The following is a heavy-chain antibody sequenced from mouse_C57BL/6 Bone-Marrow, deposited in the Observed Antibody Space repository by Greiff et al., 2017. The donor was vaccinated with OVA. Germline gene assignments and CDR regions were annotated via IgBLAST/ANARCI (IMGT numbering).Heavy chain of an antibody. CDR3: VRHAGSSLPWFTY. CDR2: IRSKSNNYAT. J-gene: IGHJ3*01. V-gene: IGHV10-1*01. CDR1: GFSFNTYA. D-gene: IGHD1-1*01. Sequence: DVMLVESDGGLVQPKGSLKLSCAASGFSFNTYAMNWVRQAPGKGLEWVARIRSKSNNYATYYADSVKDRFTISRDDSESMLYLQMNNLKTEDTAMYYCVRHAGSSLPWFTYWGQGTLVTVSA.